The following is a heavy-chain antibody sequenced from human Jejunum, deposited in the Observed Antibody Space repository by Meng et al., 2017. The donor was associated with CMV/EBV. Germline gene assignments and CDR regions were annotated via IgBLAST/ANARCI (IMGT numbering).Heavy chain of an antibody. Sequence: QVGQSRTEVKKPGASVKVSWKAAGYSVSSYYIHWVRQAPGQGLEWMGWISTYNGHANYAQKFQGRVTMTTDTSSSTTYMELRSLKSDDTAIYYCARELDDYSNFMNYWGQGTLVTVSS. D-gene: IGHD4-11*01. V-gene: IGHV1-18*04. CDR3: ARELDDYSNFMNY. CDR2: ISTYNGHA. CDR1: GYSVSSYY. J-gene: IGHJ4*02.